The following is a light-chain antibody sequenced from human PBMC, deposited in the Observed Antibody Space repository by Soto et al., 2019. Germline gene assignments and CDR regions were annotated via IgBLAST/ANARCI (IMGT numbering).Light chain of an antibody. Sequence: EIVLTQSPGTLSLSPGERATLSCRASQSVSSSHLAWYQQKPGQAPRLLIYGASSRATGIPDRFSGSESETDFTLTISRLQPEDFATYYCQQSDSFPLTFGGGTKVEIK. V-gene: IGKV3-20*01. CDR2: GAS. CDR1: QSVSSSH. J-gene: IGKJ4*01. CDR3: QQSDSFPLT.